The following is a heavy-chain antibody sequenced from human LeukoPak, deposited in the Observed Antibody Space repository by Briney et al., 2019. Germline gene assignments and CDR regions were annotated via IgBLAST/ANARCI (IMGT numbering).Heavy chain of an antibody. CDR1: GFTFSSYS. Sequence: GGSLRLSCAASGFTFSSYSMNWVRQAPGKGLEWVSYISSSSSTIYYADSVKGRFTISRDNAKNSLYLQMNSLRAEDTAVYYCAREGVTTVGAFDIWGQGTMVTVSS. V-gene: IGHV3-48*04. D-gene: IGHD4-23*01. J-gene: IGHJ3*02. CDR2: ISSSSSTI. CDR3: AREGVTTVGAFDI.